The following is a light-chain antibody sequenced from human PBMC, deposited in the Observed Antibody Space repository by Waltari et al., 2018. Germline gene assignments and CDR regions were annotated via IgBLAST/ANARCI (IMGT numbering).Light chain of an antibody. Sequence: EIVMTQSPATLSVSPGERATPSGRASQSVSSNLAWYQQQPGQAPRLLTYGASTRATGIPARFSGSGSGTEFTLTISSLQSEDFAVYYCQQYNNWPVAFGQGTKLEIK. CDR2: GAS. CDR1: QSVSSN. CDR3: QQYNNWPVA. V-gene: IGKV3D-15*01. J-gene: IGKJ2*01.